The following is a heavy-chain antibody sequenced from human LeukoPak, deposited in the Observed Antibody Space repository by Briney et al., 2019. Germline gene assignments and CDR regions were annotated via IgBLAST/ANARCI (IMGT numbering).Heavy chain of an antibody. CDR3: ARHLEYISSWKGYYFDY. J-gene: IGHJ4*02. CDR2: IYYSGST. Sequence: SETLSLTCTVSGGSISSNSHFWDWIRQSPGKGLEWIGTIYYSGSTYYGPSLKSRVTMSVDTSKNQFSLKLSSVTAPDTAVYYCARHLEYISSWKGYYFDYWGQGTLVTVSS. D-gene: IGHD6-13*01. V-gene: IGHV4-39*01. CDR1: GGSISSNSHF.